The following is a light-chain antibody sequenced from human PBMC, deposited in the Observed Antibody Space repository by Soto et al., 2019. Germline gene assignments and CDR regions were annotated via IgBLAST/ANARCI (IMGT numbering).Light chain of an antibody. CDR1: QSVSSN. Sequence: EIVMTQSPATLSVSPGERATLSCRASQSVSSNLAWYQQKPGQAPRLLIYGASTRATGIPARFSGSGSGTEFTLTISSLQSEDSAVYYCQQYNHFWTFGQGTKVEIK. J-gene: IGKJ1*01. CDR3: QQYNHFWT. V-gene: IGKV3-15*01. CDR2: GAS.